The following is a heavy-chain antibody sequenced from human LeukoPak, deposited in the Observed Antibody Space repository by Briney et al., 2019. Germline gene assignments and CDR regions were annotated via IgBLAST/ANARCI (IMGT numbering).Heavy chain of an antibody. CDR1: GGSISSYY. V-gene: IGHV4-59*08. CDR2: IYYSGST. J-gene: IGHJ4*02. D-gene: IGHD3-16*01. Sequence: PSETLSLTCTVSGGSISSYYWSWIRQPPGKGLEWIGYIYYSGSTNYNPSPKSRVTISVDTSKNQFSLKLSSVTAADTAVYYCATGGSGPYYFDYWGQGTLVTVSS. CDR3: ATGGSGPYYFDY.